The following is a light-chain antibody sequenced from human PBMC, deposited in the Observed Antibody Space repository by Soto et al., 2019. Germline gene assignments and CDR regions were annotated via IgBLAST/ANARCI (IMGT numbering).Light chain of an antibody. V-gene: IGKV3-20*01. Sequence: EMVLTQSPGTLSLSPGERASLSCRASQSVSSNYLAWYQQKPGQAPRLLIHGASTRATGIPDRFSGSGSGTDFTLTISRLEPEDFAVYYCQQYGSSGTFGQGTKVDIK. CDR1: QSVSSNY. J-gene: IGKJ1*01. CDR3: QQYGSSGT. CDR2: GAS.